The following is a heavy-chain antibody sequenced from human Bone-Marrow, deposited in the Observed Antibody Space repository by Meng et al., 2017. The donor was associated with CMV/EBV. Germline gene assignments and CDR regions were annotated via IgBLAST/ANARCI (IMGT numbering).Heavy chain of an antibody. V-gene: IGHV3-30*04. D-gene: IGHD3-16*01. CDR3: ARAGGTYETLYGMDV. CDR2: ISFDGSKK. CDR1: GFTFSNYA. J-gene: IGHJ6*02. Sequence: GESLKISCAASGFTFSNYAMHWVRRAPGKGLEWVAVISFDGSKKYYVDSVKGRFTVSRDNAKNSLYFQMNSLRAEDTAVYYCARAGGTYETLYGMDVWGQGTTVTVSS.